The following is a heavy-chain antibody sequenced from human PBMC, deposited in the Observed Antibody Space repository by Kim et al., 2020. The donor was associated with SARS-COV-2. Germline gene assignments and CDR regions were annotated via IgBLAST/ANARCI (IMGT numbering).Heavy chain of an antibody. J-gene: IGHJ6*02. Sequence: ASVKVSCKASGYTFTSYDINWVRQATGQGLEWMGWMNPNSGNTGYAQKFQGRVTMTRNTSISTAYMELSSLRSEDTAGYYCARNAYYYGSGSYGRFYYYGMDVWGQGTTVTVSS. CDR1: GYTFTSYD. D-gene: IGHD3-10*01. CDR2: MNPNSGNT. CDR3: ARNAYYYGSGSYGRFYYYGMDV. V-gene: IGHV1-8*01.